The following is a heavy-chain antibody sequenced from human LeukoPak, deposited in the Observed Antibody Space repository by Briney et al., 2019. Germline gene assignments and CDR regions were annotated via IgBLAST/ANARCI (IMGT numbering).Heavy chain of an antibody. CDR3: ARDHGVPAAFVSYYYYYMDV. CDR2: ITYEENNK. CDR1: GFTFRSYA. D-gene: IGHD2-2*01. V-gene: IGHV3-30*16. J-gene: IGHJ6*03. Sequence: QPGGPLRLPCRAPGFTFRSYAMPGVPRAPGKARDWVAVITYEENNKYYADSVKGRFTISRDNSKNTLYLQMNSLRAEDTAVYYCARDHGVPAAFVSYYYYYMDVWGKGTTVTVSS.